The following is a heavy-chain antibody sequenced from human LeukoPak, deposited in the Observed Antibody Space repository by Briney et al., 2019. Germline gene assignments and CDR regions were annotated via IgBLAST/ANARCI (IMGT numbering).Heavy chain of an antibody. CDR3: AKDAKRNYDFWDRFDY. Sequence: GGSLRLSCAASGFTFSTYAMSWVRQAPGKGLEWVSAISGSGGSTYYADSVKGRFTISRDNSKNTLYLQMNSLGAEDTALYYCAKDAKRNYDFWDRFDYWGQGTLVTVSS. V-gene: IGHV3-23*01. D-gene: IGHD3-3*01. CDR1: GFTFSTYA. CDR2: ISGSGGST. J-gene: IGHJ4*02.